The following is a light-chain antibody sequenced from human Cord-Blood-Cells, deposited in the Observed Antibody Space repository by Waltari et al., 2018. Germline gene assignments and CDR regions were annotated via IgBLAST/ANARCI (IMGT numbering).Light chain of an antibody. CDR2: GAS. J-gene: IGKJ4*01. CDR3: QQYNNWPLT. Sequence: DIVMTQSPDTLSASPGERATPSCRASQSVSSNLAWYQQKPGQAPRLLIYGASTRATGIPARFSGSGSGTEFTLTISSLQSEDFAVYYCQQYNNWPLTFGGGTKVEIK. V-gene: IGKV3-15*01. CDR1: QSVSSN.